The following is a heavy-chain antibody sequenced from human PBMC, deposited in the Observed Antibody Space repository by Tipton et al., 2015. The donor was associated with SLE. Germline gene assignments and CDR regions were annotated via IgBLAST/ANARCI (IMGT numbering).Heavy chain of an antibody. CDR3: ARDRDIVLEPVPIPPAFDI. J-gene: IGHJ3*02. D-gene: IGHD2-8*02. Sequence: TLSLTCSVYGDSLSGQYWSWIRQPPGKGLEWIGEGFRGGSTNYSPSLESRVTITVEMSTNQISLKLTSVTAADTAVYFCARDRDIVLEPVPIPPAFDIWGQGTTVTVSS. CDR2: GFRGGST. V-gene: IGHV4-34*12. CDR1: GDSLSGQY.